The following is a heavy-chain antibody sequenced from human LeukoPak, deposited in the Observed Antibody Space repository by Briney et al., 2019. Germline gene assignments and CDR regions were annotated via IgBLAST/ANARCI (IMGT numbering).Heavy chain of an antibody. Sequence: PSETLSLTCAVYGGSFSGYYWSWIRQPPGKGLEWIGEINHSGSTNYNPSLKSRVTISVDTSKNQFSLKLSSVTAADTAVYYCARVSRGPHPYYYDSSGYMDYWGQGTLVTVSS. CDR2: INHSGST. V-gene: IGHV4-34*01. CDR3: ARVSRGPHPYYYDSSGYMDY. CDR1: GGSFSGYY. J-gene: IGHJ4*02. D-gene: IGHD3-22*01.